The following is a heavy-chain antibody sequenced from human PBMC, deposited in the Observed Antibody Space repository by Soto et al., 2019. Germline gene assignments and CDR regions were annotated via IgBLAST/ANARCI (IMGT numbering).Heavy chain of an antibody. CDR2: IYYSGST. J-gene: IGHJ5*02. CDR3: ARHQSHSSSYVDP. D-gene: IGHD6-13*01. CDR1: GGSISSSSYY. V-gene: IGHV4-39*01. Sequence: QLQLQESGPGLVKPSETLSLTCTVSGGSISSSSYYWGWIRQPPGKGLEWIGSIYYSGSTYYNPSVKSRVTISVDTSKNQSTLKLSSVTAADTAVYYCARHQSHSSSYVDPWGQGTLVTVSS.